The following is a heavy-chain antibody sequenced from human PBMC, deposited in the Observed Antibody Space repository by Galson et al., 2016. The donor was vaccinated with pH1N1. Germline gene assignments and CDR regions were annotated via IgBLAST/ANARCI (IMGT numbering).Heavy chain of an antibody. D-gene: IGHD2-2*01. CDR3: ARSYCSSTSCYGGSYYYYGIDV. J-gene: IGHJ6*02. CDR2: INTNTGNP. V-gene: IGHV7-4-1*04. CDR1: GYTFTSNA. Sequence: SVKVSCKASGYTFTSNAMNWVRQAPGQGLEWMGWINTNTGNPTYAQGFTGRFVFSLDTSVSMAYLQISSLQAEDTAVYYCARSYCSSTSCYGGSYYYYGIDVWGQGTTVTVSS.